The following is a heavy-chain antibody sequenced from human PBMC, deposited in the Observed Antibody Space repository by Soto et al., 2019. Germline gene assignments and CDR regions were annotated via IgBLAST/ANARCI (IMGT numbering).Heavy chain of an antibody. CDR3: PTVSLPIRYFDW. J-gene: IGHJ4*02. CDR2: IKSKTDGGTT. D-gene: IGHD3-9*01. V-gene: IGHV3-15*01. CDR1: GFTFSNAW. Sequence: GGSLRLSCAASGFTFSNAWMSWVRQAPGKGLEWVGRIKSKTDGGTTDYAAPVKGRFTISRDDSKNTLYLQMNSLKTEDTAVYYCPTVSLPIRYFDWWGQGTLVTVSS.